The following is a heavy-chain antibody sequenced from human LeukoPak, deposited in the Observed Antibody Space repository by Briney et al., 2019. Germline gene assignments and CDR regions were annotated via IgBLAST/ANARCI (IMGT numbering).Heavy chain of an antibody. CDR2: ISAYNGDT. D-gene: IGHD3-3*01. CDR3: ARDRDDFWSEPEAFDI. CDR1: GYTFTSYG. V-gene: IGHV1-18*01. J-gene: IGHJ3*02. Sequence: ASVKVSCKGSGYTFTSYGISWARQAPGQGLEWMGWISAYNGDTNYAQKVQGRVTMTTETSTSTAYMELRSLRSDDTAVYYCARDRDDFWSEPEAFDIWGQGTMVTVSS.